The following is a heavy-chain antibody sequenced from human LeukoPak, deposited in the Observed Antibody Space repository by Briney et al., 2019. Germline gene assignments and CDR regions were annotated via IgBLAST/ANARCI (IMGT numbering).Heavy chain of an antibody. CDR2: IKSKTDGGTT. V-gene: IGHV3-15*01. D-gene: IGHD3-22*01. CDR3: TTALSHYYDSSGYYTRFDP. Sequence: GGSLGLSCAASGFTFSNAWMSWVRQAPGKGLEWVGRIKSKTDGGTTDYAAPVKGRFTISRDDSKNTLYLQMNSLKTEDTAVYYCTTALSHYYDSSGYYTRFDPWGQGTLVTVSS. J-gene: IGHJ5*02. CDR1: GFTFSNAW.